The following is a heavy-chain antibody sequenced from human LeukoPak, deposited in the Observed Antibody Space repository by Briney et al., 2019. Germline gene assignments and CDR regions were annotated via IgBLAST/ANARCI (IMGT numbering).Heavy chain of an antibody. Sequence: SETLSLTCTVSGGSISSHYWTWIRQPAGKGLDWIGRVSSSGTTNYNPSLKSRVTISVDTSKNQFSLNLTSVTAADTAVCYCARDANARAWDYWGQGTLVTVSS. D-gene: IGHD1-1*01. CDR2: VSSSGTT. CDR1: GGSISSHY. V-gene: IGHV4-4*07. J-gene: IGHJ4*02. CDR3: ARDANARAWDY.